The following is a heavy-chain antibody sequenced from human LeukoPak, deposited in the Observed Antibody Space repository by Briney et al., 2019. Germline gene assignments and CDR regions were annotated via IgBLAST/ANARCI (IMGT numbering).Heavy chain of an antibody. CDR2: IYNSGST. D-gene: IGHD4-17*01. J-gene: IGHJ2*01. CDR3: ARDPRGDTTSWHWYFDL. V-gene: IGHV4-59*01. Sequence: SETLSLTCTVSGGSMRSYYWNWIRQPPGKGLEWIGHIYNSGSTNYNPSLKSRVTISVDTSKKQFSLKLTSITAADTAVYYCARDPRGDTTSWHWYFDLWGRGTLVTVSS. CDR1: GGSMRSYY.